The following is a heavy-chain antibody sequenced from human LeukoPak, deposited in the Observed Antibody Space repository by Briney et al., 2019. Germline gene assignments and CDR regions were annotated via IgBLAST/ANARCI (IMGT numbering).Heavy chain of an antibody. J-gene: IGHJ4*02. CDR1: GYSFPSYW. Sequence: GESMKISCKGSGYSFPSYWITWVRQMPGKGLEWMATIDPSDSYTNYSPSFQGHVTISADKSISTAYLQWSSLMASDTAMYYCARTYYDILTGYSLSDYWGQGTLVTVSP. CDR2: IDPSDSYT. D-gene: IGHD3-9*01. CDR3: ARTYYDILTGYSLSDY. V-gene: IGHV5-10-1*01.